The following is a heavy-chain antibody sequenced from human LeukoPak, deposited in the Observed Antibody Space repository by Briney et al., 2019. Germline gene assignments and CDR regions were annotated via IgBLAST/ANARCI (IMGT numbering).Heavy chain of an antibody. CDR2: ISGSGNST. D-gene: IGHD2-15*01. V-gene: IGHV3-23*01. J-gene: IGHJ4*02. Sequence: PGGSLRLSCAASGFTFNDYYMSWVRQAPGKGLEWVSLISGSGNSTYYADSVKGRFTISRDNSKNTLYLQMNSLRAEDTAVYYCAKVLVLVSANRYYFDYWGQGTLVTVSS. CDR1: GFTFNDYY. CDR3: AKVLVLVSANRYYFDY.